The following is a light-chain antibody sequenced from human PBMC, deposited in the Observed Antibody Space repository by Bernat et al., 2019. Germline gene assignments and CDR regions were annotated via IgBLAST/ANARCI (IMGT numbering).Light chain of an antibody. CDR2: DVS. CDR1: SSDVGGFNY. J-gene: IGLJ1*01. V-gene: IGLV2-14*03. Sequence: QSALTQPASVSGYPGQSITISCTGTSSDVGGFNYVSWYQQHPGKAPKLMISDVSDRPSGVSNRFSGTKSGNTASLAISGLQAEDEADYYCNSWTTKYVYVFGTGTKVTVL. CDR3: NSWTTKYVYV.